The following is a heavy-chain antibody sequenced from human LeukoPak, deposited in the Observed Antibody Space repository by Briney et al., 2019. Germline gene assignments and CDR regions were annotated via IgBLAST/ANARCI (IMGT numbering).Heavy chain of an antibody. V-gene: IGHV3-21*01. CDR1: GFTFSSYS. J-gene: IGHJ4*02. CDR2: ISSSSSYI. D-gene: IGHD5-18*01. Sequence: GGSLRLSCAASGFTFSSYSMNWVRQAPGKGLEWVSSISSSSSYIYYADSVKGRSTISRDNAKNSLYLQMNSLRAEDTAVYYCARDRDTAMVTSGFSDYWGQGTLVTVSS. CDR3: ARDRDTAMVTSGFSDY.